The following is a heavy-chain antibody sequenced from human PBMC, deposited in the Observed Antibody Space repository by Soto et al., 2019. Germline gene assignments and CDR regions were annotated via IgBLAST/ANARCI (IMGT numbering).Heavy chain of an antibody. Sequence: EVQLLESGGGLVQPGGSLRLSCAASGFTFSSYAMSWVRQAPGKGLEWVSAISGSGGSTYYADSVKGRFTISRDNSKNTLYLQMNSLRAEDTAVYYCAKSRGRVRGVFDAFDIWGQGTMVTVSS. CDR2: ISGSGGST. V-gene: IGHV3-23*01. D-gene: IGHD3-10*01. J-gene: IGHJ3*02. CDR3: AKSRGRVRGVFDAFDI. CDR1: GFTFSSYA.